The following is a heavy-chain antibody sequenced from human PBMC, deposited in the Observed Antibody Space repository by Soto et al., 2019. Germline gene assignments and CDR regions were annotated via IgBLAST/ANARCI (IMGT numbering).Heavy chain of an antibody. D-gene: IGHD2-15*01. CDR1: GGSISSSSYY. CDR2: IYYSGST. J-gene: IGHJ4*02. CDR3: PIQLGYCSGGSCSARVDY. Sequence: SETLSLTCTVSGGSISSSSYYWGWIRQPPGKGLEWIGSIYYSGSTYYNPSLKSRVTISVDTSKNQFSLKLSSVTAADTAVYYCPIQLGYCSGGSCSARVDYWGQGTLVTVSS. V-gene: IGHV4-39*01.